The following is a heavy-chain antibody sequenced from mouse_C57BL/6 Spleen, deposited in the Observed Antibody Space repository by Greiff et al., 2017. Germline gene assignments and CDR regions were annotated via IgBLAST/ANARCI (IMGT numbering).Heavy chain of an antibody. J-gene: IGHJ4*01. V-gene: IGHV1-26*01. CDR2: INPNNGGT. Sequence: EVQLQQSGPELVKPGASVKISCKAPGYTFTDYYMNWVKQSHGKSLEWIGDINPNNGGTSYNQKFKGKATLTVDKSSSTAYMELRSLTSEDSAVYYCASGIYYYGSSYHYYAMDYWGQGTSVTVSS. CDR1: GYTFTDYY. D-gene: IGHD1-1*01. CDR3: ASGIYYYGSSYHYYAMDY.